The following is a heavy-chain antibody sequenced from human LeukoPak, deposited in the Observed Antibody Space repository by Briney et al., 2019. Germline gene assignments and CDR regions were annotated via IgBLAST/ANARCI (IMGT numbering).Heavy chain of an antibody. D-gene: IGHD2-2*01. V-gene: IGHV4-31*03. Sequence: SQTLSLTCTVSGGSISSGGYYWNWIRQHPGKGLEWIGYIYYGGSTYYNPSLKSRLTISVVASKNQVSLKLSSVTAADTAVYYCARSHCGSTGCPPDYWGQGTLVTVSS. CDR1: GGSISSGGYY. CDR2: IYYGGST. J-gene: IGHJ4*02. CDR3: ARSHCGSTGCPPDY.